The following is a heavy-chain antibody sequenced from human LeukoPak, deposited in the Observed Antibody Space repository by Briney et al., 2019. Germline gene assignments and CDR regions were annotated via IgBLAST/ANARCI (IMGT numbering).Heavy chain of an antibody. CDR1: GYSFTSYW. V-gene: IGHV5-51*01. Sequence: PGESLTISCKGSGYSFTSYWIGWVRQMPGKGLEWMGIIYPGDSDTRYSPSFQGQVTISADKSISTAYLQWSSLKASDTAMYYCARQEGPGYYYEYFQHWGQGTLVTVSS. CDR3: ARQEGPGYYYEYFQH. D-gene: IGHD3-22*01. J-gene: IGHJ1*01. CDR2: IYPGDSDT.